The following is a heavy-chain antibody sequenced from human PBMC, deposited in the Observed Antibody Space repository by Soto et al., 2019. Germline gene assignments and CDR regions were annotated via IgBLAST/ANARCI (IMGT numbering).Heavy chain of an antibody. V-gene: IGHV4-34*01. CDR2: INHSGST. CDR1: GGSFSGYY. CDR3: ARDKITGPFDY. D-gene: IGHD2-8*02. J-gene: IGHJ4*02. Sequence: SETLSLTCAVYGGSFSGYYWTWIRQPPGTGLEWIGEINHSGSTNYNPSLNSRVTISVDTSKNQFSLKLTSVTAADTAVYYCARDKITGPFDYWGQGTLVTVSS.